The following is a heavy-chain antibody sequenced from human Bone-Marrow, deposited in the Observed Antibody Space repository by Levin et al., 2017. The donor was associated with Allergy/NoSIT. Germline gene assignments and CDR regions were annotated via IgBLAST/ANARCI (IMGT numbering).Heavy chain of an antibody. V-gene: IGHV3-74*03. J-gene: IGHJ4*02. CDR3: ARGRSDTYECLMDY. CDR2: IFSDGSST. CDR1: GFTFSSFR. D-gene: IGHD5-18*01. Sequence: GGSLRLSCAASGFTFSSFRMHWVRQAPGKGLVWVSRIFSDGSSTTYADSVKGRFSISRDNAKSTLYLQMNSLRVEDTAVYYCARGRSDTYECLMDYRGQGTLVTVSS.